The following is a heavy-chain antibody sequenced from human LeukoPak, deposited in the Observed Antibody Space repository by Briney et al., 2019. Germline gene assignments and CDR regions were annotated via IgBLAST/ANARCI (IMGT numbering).Heavy chain of an antibody. J-gene: IGHJ4*02. Sequence: GESLKISCKGSGYSFTSYWIGWVRQMPGKGLEWMGIIYPGDSDTRYSPSFQGQVTISADKSISTAYLQWSSLKASDTAMYYCARHPTGYCSGGSCYRDVPLYYFDYWGQGTLVTVSS. CDR1: GYSFTSYW. D-gene: IGHD2-15*01. V-gene: IGHV5-51*01. CDR2: IYPGDSDT. CDR3: ARHPTGYCSGGSCYRDVPLYYFDY.